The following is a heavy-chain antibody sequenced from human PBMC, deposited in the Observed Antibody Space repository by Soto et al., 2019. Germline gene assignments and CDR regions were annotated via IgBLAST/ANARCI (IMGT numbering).Heavy chain of an antibody. CDR1: GFTFSSYA. J-gene: IGHJ4*02. CDR2: ISYDGSNK. Sequence: GGSLRLSCAASGFTFSSYAMHWVRQAPGKGLEWVAVISYDGSNKYYADSVKGRFTISRDNSKNTLYLQMNSLRAEDTAVYYCARDTLSIVVVPAFNLDYWGQGTLVTVSS. V-gene: IGHV3-30-3*01. CDR3: ARDTLSIVVVPAFNLDY. D-gene: IGHD2-2*01.